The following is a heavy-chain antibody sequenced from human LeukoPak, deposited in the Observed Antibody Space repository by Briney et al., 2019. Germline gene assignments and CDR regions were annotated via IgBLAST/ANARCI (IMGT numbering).Heavy chain of an antibody. CDR3: ARVVYDSSGYYYEEYFQH. V-gene: IGHV3-53*01. Sequence: PGGSLRPSCAASGFTVRSNYMSWVRQAPGKGLGWGAVIYSGGSTYDADSVTGRFTISRDNSKNTLYLQMNRLRAEDTAVYYCARVVYDSSGYYYEEYFQHWGQGTLVTVSS. CDR1: GFTVRSNY. D-gene: IGHD3-22*01. J-gene: IGHJ1*01. CDR2: IYSGGST.